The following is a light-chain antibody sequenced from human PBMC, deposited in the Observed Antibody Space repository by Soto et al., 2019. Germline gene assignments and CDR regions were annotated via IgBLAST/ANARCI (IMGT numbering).Light chain of an antibody. CDR1: QAIHNY. Sequence: AVLLTQSPSSFSASTGDRATITCRASQAIHNYLAWYQQVPGKAPKLLLYAASILQTGVPSRFSGSGSGTDFTLTIDGLQSEDFATYFCQHYYNYPWTFGQGTTVEN. CDR3: QHYYNYPWT. V-gene: IGKV1-8*01. J-gene: IGKJ1*01. CDR2: AAS.